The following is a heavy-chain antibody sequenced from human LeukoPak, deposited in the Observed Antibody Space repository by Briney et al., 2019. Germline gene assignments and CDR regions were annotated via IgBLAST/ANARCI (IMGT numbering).Heavy chain of an antibody. D-gene: IGHD2-2*01. J-gene: IGHJ4*02. CDR3: ATSQRVVVPAVFVDY. Sequence: GGSLRLSCAASGFLFSRYWMSWVRQAPGKGLEWVANIKRDESENYYVDSVKGRFTISRDNAKNSLYLQMNSLRAEDTAVYYCATSQRVVVPAVFVDYWGQGTLVTVSA. V-gene: IGHV3-7*01. CDR1: GFLFSRYW. CDR2: IKRDESEN.